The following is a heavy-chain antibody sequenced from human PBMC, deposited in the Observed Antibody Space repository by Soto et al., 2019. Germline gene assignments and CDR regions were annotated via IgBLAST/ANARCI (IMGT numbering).Heavy chain of an antibody. CDR2: FSYSGRT. V-gene: IGHV4-39*01. Sequence: QLQLQESGPGLVKPSETLSLTCTVSVGSISSGTYYWGWIRQPPGNGLEWIGSFSYSGRTYYNPSLKSRVTIAVHMYKNQFSLKLSTVTAADPAIYYCARPFFGCKAWFFDYWGQVTLVSVSS. D-gene: IGHD3-9*01. J-gene: IGHJ4*02. CDR1: VGSISSGTYY. CDR3: ARPFFGCKAWFFDY.